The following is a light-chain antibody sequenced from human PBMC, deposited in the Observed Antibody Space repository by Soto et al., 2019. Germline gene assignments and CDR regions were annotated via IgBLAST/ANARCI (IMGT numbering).Light chain of an antibody. Sequence: IVLTQSPDTLSLSPGERATLSCRASQSVSSNYLAWYQQKLGQAPRLLIYDASRRATGIPDRFSGSGSGTDFTLTISRLEPEDFAVYYCQQYGSSPTFGQGTKVDIK. CDR3: QQYGSSPT. V-gene: IGKV3-20*01. CDR2: DAS. J-gene: IGKJ1*01. CDR1: QSVSSNY.